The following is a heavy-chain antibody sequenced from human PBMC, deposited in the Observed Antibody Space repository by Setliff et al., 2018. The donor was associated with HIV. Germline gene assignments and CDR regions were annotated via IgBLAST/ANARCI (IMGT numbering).Heavy chain of an antibody. CDR1: GGSISSTNYF. D-gene: IGHD3-16*01. Sequence: SETLSLTCTVSGGSISSTNYFWGWIRQPPGKGLEWIGTIYYHGSTYYNPSLKSRVTISIDTSKNQFSLQLTSVTAADTAVYYCVNPSGAMGDFDSWGQGTRVTVS. V-gene: IGHV4-39*01. J-gene: IGHJ4*02. CDR3: VNPSGAMGDFDS. CDR2: IYYHGST.